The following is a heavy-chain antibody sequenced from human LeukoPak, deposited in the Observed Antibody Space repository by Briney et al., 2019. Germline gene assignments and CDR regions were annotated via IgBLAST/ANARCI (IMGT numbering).Heavy chain of an antibody. V-gene: IGHV1-46*01. Sequence: ASVKVSCKASGYTFTTYYMHWVRQAPGQGLEWMGIIIPSDGSTTYAQKFQGRVTMTRDTSTSTVYMELSNLRSDDTAVYYCAREMGAMAGSHFDYWGQGTLVTVSS. D-gene: IGHD6-19*01. J-gene: IGHJ4*02. CDR2: IIPSDGST. CDR3: AREMGAMAGSHFDY. CDR1: GYTFTTYY.